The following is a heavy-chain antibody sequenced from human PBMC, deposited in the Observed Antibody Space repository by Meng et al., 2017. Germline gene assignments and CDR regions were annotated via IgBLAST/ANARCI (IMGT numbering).Heavy chain of an antibody. CDR2: ISAYNGNT. CDR1: GGTFSSYA. V-gene: IGHV1-18*01. D-gene: IGHD3/OR15-3a*01. J-gene: IGHJ4*02. CDR3: ARESRDYYFDY. Sequence: QVQLVQSGAGVKKPGSSGKVSCKAPGGTFSSYAISWVRQAPGQGLEWMGWISAYNGNTNYAQKLQGRVTMTTDTSTSTAYMELRSLRSDDTAVYYCARESRDYYFDYWGQGTLVTVSS.